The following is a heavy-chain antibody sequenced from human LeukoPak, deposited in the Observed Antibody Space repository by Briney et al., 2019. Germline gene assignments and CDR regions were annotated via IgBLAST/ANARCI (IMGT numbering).Heavy chain of an antibody. Sequence: GSLRLSCAASGFTFSSYGMHRVRQAPGKGLEWVAVIWYDGSNKYYADSVKGRFTISRDNSRNTLYLQMGSLRTEDMAVYYCAREVLGYSSSSDYWGQGSLVTVSS. CDR1: GFTFSSYG. CDR3: AREVLGYSSSSDY. V-gene: IGHV3-33*01. J-gene: IGHJ4*02. D-gene: IGHD6-6*01. CDR2: IWYDGSNK.